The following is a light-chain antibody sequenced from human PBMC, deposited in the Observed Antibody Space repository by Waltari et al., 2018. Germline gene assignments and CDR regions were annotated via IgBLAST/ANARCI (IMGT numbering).Light chain of an antibody. CDR3: QHYVRLPAT. Sequence: EIVLTQSPGSLSSSPGERVTLSCRAIQSVRRAFALYQQKPSQAPTHLIFGPSNRATGIPDRFSVGGSETDFSLTISRLEPEDFAVYYCQHYVRLPATFGRGTKVEIK. CDR2: GPS. CDR1: QSVRRAF. V-gene: IGKV3-20*01. J-gene: IGKJ1*01.